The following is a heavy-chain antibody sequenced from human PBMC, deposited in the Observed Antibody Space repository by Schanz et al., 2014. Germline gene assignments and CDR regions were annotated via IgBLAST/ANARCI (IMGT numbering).Heavy chain of an antibody. CDR3: VKDDRGDVVVVAANY. CDR1: GFTFSSYG. D-gene: IGHD2-15*01. CDR2: ISYDGSNK. Sequence: QVQLVESGGGVVQPGRSLRLSCAASGFTFSSYGMHWVRQSPGKGLEWVALISYDGSNKYYADSVKGRFTISRDNSKNTLYLQMNSLRAGDTAVYYCVKDDRGDVVVVAANYWGQGAQVIVSS. J-gene: IGHJ4*02. V-gene: IGHV3-30*18.